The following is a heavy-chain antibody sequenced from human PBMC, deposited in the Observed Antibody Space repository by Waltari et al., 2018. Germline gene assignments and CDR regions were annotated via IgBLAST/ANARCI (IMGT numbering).Heavy chain of an antibody. CDR2: IYSGGST. J-gene: IGHJ4*02. Sequence: EVQLVETGGGLIQPGGSLRLSCAPSGFPVSSNYMHWFRQPPGKGLEWVSVIYSGGSTYYADSVKGRFTISRDNSKNTLYLQMNSLRAEDTAVYYCAREGPAGLYYFDYWGQGTLVTVSS. CDR1: GFPVSSNY. D-gene: IGHD3-10*01. CDR3: AREGPAGLYYFDY. V-gene: IGHV3-53*02.